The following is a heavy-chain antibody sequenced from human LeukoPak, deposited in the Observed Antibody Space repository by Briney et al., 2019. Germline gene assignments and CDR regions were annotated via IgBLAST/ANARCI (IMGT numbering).Heavy chain of an antibody. Sequence: PSETLSLTCTVSGGSISSGDYYWSWIRQPPGKGLEWIGYIYYSGSTYYNPSLKSRVTISVDTSKNQFSLKLSSVTAADTAVYYCAREPHYYGSGSSKRFDPWGQGTLVTVSS. V-gene: IGHV4-30-4*01. CDR3: AREPHYYGSGSSKRFDP. CDR1: GGSISSGDYY. CDR2: IYYSGST. J-gene: IGHJ5*02. D-gene: IGHD3-10*01.